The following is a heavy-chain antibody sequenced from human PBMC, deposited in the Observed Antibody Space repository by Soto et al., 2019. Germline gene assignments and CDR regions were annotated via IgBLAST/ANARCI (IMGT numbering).Heavy chain of an antibody. CDR3: ARDELELRDYYYYGMDV. V-gene: IGHV4-61*01. CDR2: IYYSGST. CDR1: GGSVSSGSYY. Sequence: PETLSLTCTLSGGSVSSGSYYWSWIRQPPGKGLEWIGYIYYSGSTNYKPSLKSRVTISVDTSKNQFSLKLSSVTAADTAVYYCARDELELRDYYYYGMDVWGQGTTVTVSS. J-gene: IGHJ6*02. D-gene: IGHD1-7*01.